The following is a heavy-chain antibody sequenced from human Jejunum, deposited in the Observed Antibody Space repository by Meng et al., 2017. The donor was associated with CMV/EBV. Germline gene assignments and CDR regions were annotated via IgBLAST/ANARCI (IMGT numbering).Heavy chain of an antibody. CDR3: ARVEVGITSGDY. CDR2: INAYNGDT. CDR1: GYTFTNYG. J-gene: IGHJ4*02. D-gene: IGHD1-26*01. Sequence: AQLVKSGGGVKQPGASVKVSCKAFGYTFTNYGITWVRQAPGKGLEWMGWINAYNGDTNYAQTLQGRVTMTTDTSTSTAYMELRSLRSDDTAVYYCARVEVGITSGDYWGQGTLVTVSS. V-gene: IGHV1-18*01.